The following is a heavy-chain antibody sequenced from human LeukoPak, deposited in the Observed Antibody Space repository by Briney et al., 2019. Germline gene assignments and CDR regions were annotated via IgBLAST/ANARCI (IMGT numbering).Heavy chain of an antibody. Sequence: PSETLSLTCAVYGGSFSGYYWSWIRQPPGKGLEWIGEINHSGSTNYNPSLKSRVTISVDTSKNQFSLKLSSVTAADTAVYYCARKVPDYPIFYCYYYYMDVWGKGTTVTVSS. CDR3: ARKVPDYPIFYCYYYYMDV. V-gene: IGHV4-34*01. J-gene: IGHJ6*03. CDR2: INHSGST. CDR1: GGSFSGYY. D-gene: IGHD3-9*01.